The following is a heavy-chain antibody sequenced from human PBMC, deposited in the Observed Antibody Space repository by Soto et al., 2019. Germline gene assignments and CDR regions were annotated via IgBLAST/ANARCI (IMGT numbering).Heavy chain of an antibody. CDR1: GFTFSSYR. CDR2: IWYDGSNK. J-gene: IGHJ5*02. D-gene: IGHD3-9*01. V-gene: IGHV3-33*01. CDR3: ARDRDGYDILTGYYPNWFDP. Sequence: QVQLVESGGGVVQPGRSLRLSCAASGFTFSSYRMHWVRQAPGKGLEWVAVIWYDGSNKYYADSVKGRFTISRDNSKNSLYLQMNSLRAEDRAVYYCARDRDGYDILTGYYPNWFDPWGQGTLVTVSS.